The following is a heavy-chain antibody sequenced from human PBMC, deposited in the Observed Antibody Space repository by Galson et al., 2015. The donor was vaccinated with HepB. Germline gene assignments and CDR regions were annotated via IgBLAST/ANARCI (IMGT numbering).Heavy chain of an antibody. CDR1: VFTVRNNY. J-gene: IGHJ4*02. Sequence: SLRLSCAASVFTVRNNYMSWVRQAPGKGLEWVSVIYSAGSTYYADSVKGRFTISRDNSENTLYLQMYSLRTEDTAVYYCVGTTSKDYWGQGTLVTVSS. CDR3: VGTTSKDY. V-gene: IGHV3-53*01. D-gene: IGHD7-27*01. CDR2: IYSAGST.